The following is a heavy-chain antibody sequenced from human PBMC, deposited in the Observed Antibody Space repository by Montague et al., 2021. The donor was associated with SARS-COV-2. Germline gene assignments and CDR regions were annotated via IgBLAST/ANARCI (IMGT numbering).Heavy chain of an antibody. D-gene: IGHD5-24*01. J-gene: IGHJ3*01. Sequence: SLRLSCAASGFTFSRHDMIWIRQAPGKGLEWVSTITSDSLRIYYAESVKGRFTISRDNGRNSLYLQMDSLRTGDTAVYYCGRNFNLWGIGTLVTVSS. CDR1: GFTFSRHD. CDR3: GRNFNL. CDR2: ITSDSLRI. V-gene: IGHV3-21*06.